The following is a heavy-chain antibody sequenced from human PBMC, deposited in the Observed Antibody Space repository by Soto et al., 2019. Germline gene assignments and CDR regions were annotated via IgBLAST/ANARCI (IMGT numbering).Heavy chain of an antibody. CDR1: GFTFSSYG. Sequence: ESGGGVVLPGRSLRLSCAASGFTFSSYGMHWVRQAPGKGLEWVAVIWYDGSNKYYADSVKGRFTISRDNSKNTLYLQMNSLRAEDTAVYYCAREVWGYYYGMDVWGQGTTVTVSS. D-gene: IGHD3-16*01. J-gene: IGHJ6*02. CDR3: AREVWGYYYGMDV. V-gene: IGHV3-33*01. CDR2: IWYDGSNK.